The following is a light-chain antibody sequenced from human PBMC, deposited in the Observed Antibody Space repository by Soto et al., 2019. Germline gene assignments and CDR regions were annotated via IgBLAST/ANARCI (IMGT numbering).Light chain of an antibody. J-gene: IGLJ1*01. CDR3: MSRTSTVTFV. V-gene: IGLV2-14*01. CDR1: SSDVGGYNY. Sequence: QSVLTQPACVSGCPGQSITISCTGTSSDVGGYNYVSWYQQHPGKVPKLIIYEVRNRPSGVSPRFSGSKSGNMASLTISGLLAEDEADYYCMSRTSTVTFVFGTGTKVTVL. CDR2: EVR.